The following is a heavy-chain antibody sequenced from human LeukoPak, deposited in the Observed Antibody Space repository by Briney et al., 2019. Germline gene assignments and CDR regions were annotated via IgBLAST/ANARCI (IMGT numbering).Heavy chain of an antibody. Sequence: PSETLSLTCTVSGGSISSGGYYWSWIGQHPGKGLERTGYIYYSGSTYYNPALKSRVTITVDTSKNQFSLKLSSVTAANTAVYYCARVGSWAGGYNSRASNLDYWGHGTLGTVSS. J-gene: IGHJ4*03. CDR2: IYYSGST. D-gene: IGHD5-24*01. CDR1: GGSISSGGYY. V-gene: IGHV4-31*03. CDR3: ARVGSWAGGYNSRASNLDY.